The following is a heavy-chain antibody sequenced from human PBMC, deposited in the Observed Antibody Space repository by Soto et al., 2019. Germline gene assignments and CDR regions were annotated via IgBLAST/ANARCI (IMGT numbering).Heavy chain of an antibody. J-gene: IGHJ4*02. Sequence: QVQLVESGGGEVQPGKSLRLSCAASGFSFTNYGMHWVRQAPGKGLECVALISYDGTNKYYADSVKGRFTISRDNSKNTLYLQMYSLRPEDTAVYYCGAGQYFSDYWGQGTLVSVSS. V-gene: IGHV3-30*03. CDR3: GAGQYFSDY. D-gene: IGHD6-13*01. CDR1: GFSFTNYG. CDR2: ISYDGTNK.